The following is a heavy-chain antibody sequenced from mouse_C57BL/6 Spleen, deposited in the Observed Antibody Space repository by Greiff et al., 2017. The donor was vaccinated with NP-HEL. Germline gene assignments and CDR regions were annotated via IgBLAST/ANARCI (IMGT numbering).Heavy chain of an antibody. V-gene: IGHV1-81*01. J-gene: IGHJ2*01. Sequence: VKLMESGAELARPGASVKLSCKASGYTFTSYGISWVKQRTGQGLEWIGEIYPSDIYTNYNQKFKGKSTLTVDKSSSTAYMQLSSLTSEDSAVYYCARRNYYAFDYWGQGTTLTVSS. CDR1: GYTFTSYG. D-gene: IGHD1-1*01. CDR3: ARRNYYAFDY. CDR2: IYPSDIYT.